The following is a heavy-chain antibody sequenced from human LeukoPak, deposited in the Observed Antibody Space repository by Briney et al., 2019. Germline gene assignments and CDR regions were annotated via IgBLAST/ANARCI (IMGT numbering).Heavy chain of an antibody. Sequence: GESLRLSCGAFGFSFSRSWMTWVRQAPGKGLEWVASINQGGSVKHYMDSVKGRFTISRDNSKNSVFPQMNSLRAEDTAVYYCAKLLGDVTTFDYWGQGTLVTVSS. CDR1: GFSFSRSW. CDR2: INQGGSVK. V-gene: IGHV3-7*01. CDR3: AKLLGDVTTFDY. J-gene: IGHJ4*02. D-gene: IGHD3-16*01.